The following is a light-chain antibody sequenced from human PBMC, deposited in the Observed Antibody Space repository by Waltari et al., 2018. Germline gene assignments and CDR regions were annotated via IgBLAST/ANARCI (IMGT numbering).Light chain of an antibody. J-gene: IGKJ4*01. CDR3: QQFNNWPQT. V-gene: IGKV3-15*01. CDR2: GAS. Sequence: EVVMTQSPATLSVSPGERATLSCRASQSVSRDLAWYPQKPGQAPRLPIYGASPRITGVPARFTGSGSGAEFSLTISSLQSEDVAIYYCQQFNNWPQTFGGGTQVEIK. CDR1: QSVSRD.